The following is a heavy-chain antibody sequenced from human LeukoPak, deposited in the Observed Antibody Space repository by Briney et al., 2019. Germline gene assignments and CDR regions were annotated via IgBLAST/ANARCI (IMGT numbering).Heavy chain of an antibody. CDR2: ISAYNGNT. J-gene: IGHJ4*02. Sequence: ASVKVSCKASGYTFTSYGISWVRQAPGQGLEWMGWISAYNGNTDYAQKLQGRVTMTTDTSTSTAYMELRSLRSDDTAVYYCARDPYYDNSGRLFDYWGQGTLVTVSS. CDR1: GYTFTSYG. D-gene: IGHD3-22*01. CDR3: ARDPYYDNSGRLFDY. V-gene: IGHV1-18*01.